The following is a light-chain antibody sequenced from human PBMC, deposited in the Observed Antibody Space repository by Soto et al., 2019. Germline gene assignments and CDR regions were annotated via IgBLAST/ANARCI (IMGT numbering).Light chain of an antibody. Sequence: EIVMTQSPATLSVSPGERATLSCRASQSVSSNLAWYQQKPGQAPRLLIYGASTRATGIPARFSGSGSGTEVTLTISSLQSEDFAVYYCQQYNNWPPGEVTFGPGTKVDIK. CDR3: QQYNNWPPGEVT. J-gene: IGKJ3*01. CDR2: GAS. V-gene: IGKV3-15*01. CDR1: QSVSSN.